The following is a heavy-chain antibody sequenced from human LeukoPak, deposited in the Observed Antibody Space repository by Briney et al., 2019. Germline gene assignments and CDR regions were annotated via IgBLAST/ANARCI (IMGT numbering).Heavy chain of an antibody. D-gene: IGHD2-2*01. CDR1: AFTFTKYD. CDR3: AKGAAYSTTGRPYYFDY. J-gene: IGHJ4*02. CDR2: IGTSGDA. Sequence: GGSLRLSCVASAFTFTKYDMHLVRQPPGKSLQWVSSIGTSGDAYSLDSVKGRFTISRADATNSLHLQMSSLRVEDTAVYYCAKGAAYSTTGRPYYFDYWGQGILVTVSS. V-gene: IGHV3-13*01.